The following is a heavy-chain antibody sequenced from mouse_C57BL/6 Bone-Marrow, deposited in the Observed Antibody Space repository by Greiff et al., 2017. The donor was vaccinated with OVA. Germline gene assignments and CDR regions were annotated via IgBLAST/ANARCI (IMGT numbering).Heavy chain of an antibody. J-gene: IGHJ2*01. Sequence: EVQLVESGEGLVKPGGSLKLSCAASGFTFSSYAMSWVRQTPEKRLEWVAYISSGGDYIYYADTVKGRFTISRDNARNTLYLQMSSLKSEDTAMYYCTRGGGSPYYFDYWGQGTTLTVSS. CDR3: TRGGGSPYYFDY. CDR2: ISSGGDYI. D-gene: IGHD1-1*02. V-gene: IGHV5-9-1*02. CDR1: GFTFSSYA.